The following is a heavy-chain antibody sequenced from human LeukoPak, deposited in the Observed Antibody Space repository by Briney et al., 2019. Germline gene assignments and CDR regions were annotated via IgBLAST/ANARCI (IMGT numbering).Heavy chain of an antibody. J-gene: IGHJ6*03. CDR2: ISSSSSYI. Sequence: GGSLRLSCAASGFTFSSYSMNWVRQAPGKGLEWVSSISSSSSYIYYADSVKGRFTISRDNAKNSLYLQMNSLRAEDTAVYYCARDLSDFWSGSTYYYYYYYMDVWSKGTTVTVSS. D-gene: IGHD3-3*01. CDR1: GFTFSSYS. V-gene: IGHV3-21*01. CDR3: ARDLSDFWSGSTYYYYYYYMDV.